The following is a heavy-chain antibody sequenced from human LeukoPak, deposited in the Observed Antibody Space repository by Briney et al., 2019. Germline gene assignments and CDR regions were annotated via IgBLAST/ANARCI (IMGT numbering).Heavy chain of an antibody. CDR3: ARSYDILTGYYSRYYYYGMDV. J-gene: IGHJ6*02. CDR2: ISSSGSTI. D-gene: IGHD3-9*01. Sequence: GGSLRLSCAASGFTFSDYYMSWIRQAPGKGLEWVSYISSSGSTIYYADSVKGRFTISRDNAKNSLYLQTNSLRAEDTAVYYCARSYDILTGYYSRYYYYGMDVWGQGTTVTVSS. CDR1: GFTFSDYY. V-gene: IGHV3-11*01.